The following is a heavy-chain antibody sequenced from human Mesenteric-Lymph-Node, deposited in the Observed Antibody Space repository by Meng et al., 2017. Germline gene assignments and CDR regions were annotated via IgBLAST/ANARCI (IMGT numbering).Heavy chain of an antibody. Sequence: GESLKISCAASGFTLSSYSMIWIRQAPGKGLEWVSAISSSSIHIYYADSVKGRFTISRDNAKNSLYLQMNSLRAEDTAVYYCARPEEMATITGCDYWGQGTLVTVSS. CDR3: ARPEEMATITGCDY. CDR1: GFTLSSYS. CDR2: ISSSSIHI. J-gene: IGHJ4*02. V-gene: IGHV3-21*01. D-gene: IGHD5-24*01.